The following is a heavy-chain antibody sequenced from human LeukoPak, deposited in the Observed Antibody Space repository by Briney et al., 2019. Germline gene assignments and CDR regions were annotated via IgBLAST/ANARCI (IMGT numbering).Heavy chain of an antibody. D-gene: IGHD3-10*01. CDR2: ISADSATT. J-gene: IGHJ4*02. CDR3: ARKSASGNYPLDY. V-gene: IGHV3-23*01. CDR1: GFNFGSYS. Sequence: GGTLRLSCAASGFNFGSYSMTWVRQAPGKGLEWVSVISADSATTFYADSVKGRFTISRDNAKNTVFLQMSSLRAEDTALYYCARKSASGNYPLDYWGQGTLVTVSS.